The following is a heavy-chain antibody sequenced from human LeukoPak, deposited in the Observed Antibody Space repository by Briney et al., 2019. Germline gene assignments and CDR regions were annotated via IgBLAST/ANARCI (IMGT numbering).Heavy chain of an antibody. CDR2: INPNGGST. D-gene: IGHD6-13*01. V-gene: IGHV1-46*01. Sequence: GASVKVSCTSSGYTFTGYYMHWVRLAHGQGLEWMGIINPNGGSTSYAQKFQGRVTMTRDMSTSTVYMELSSLRSEDTAVYYCARVSYSSSWYSRAPYNWFDPWGQGTLVTVSS. CDR3: ARVSYSSSWYSRAPYNWFDP. J-gene: IGHJ5*02. CDR1: GYTFTGYY.